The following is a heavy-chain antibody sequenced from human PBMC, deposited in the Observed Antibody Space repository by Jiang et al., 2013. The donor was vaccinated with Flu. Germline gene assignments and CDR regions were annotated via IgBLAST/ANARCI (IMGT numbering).Heavy chain of an antibody. CDR1: GFTFSSYS. D-gene: IGHD2-2*01. J-gene: IGHJ4*02. CDR3: ARGLYCSSTSCYFSDY. Sequence: SGGGLVRPGGPVRLSCAASGFTFSSYSMNWVRQAPGKGLEWVSSISSSSSYIYYADSVKGRFTISRDNAKNSLYLQMNSLRAEDTAVYYCARGLYCSSTSCYFSDYWGQGTLVTVSS. CDR2: ISSSSSYI. V-gene: IGHV3-21*01.